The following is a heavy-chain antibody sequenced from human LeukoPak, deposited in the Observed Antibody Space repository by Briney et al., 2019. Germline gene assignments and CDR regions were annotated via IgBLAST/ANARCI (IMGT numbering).Heavy chain of an antibody. CDR3: ALSSRAVLRHFDWFLDY. Sequence: GGSLRLSCAASGITVSNNYMNWVRQAPGKGLEWVSVIYSGGSTYYADSVRGRFTISRDNSKNTLYHQMNTLRAEGTAVYYCALSSRAVLRHFDWFLDYWGQGALVTVSS. CDR1: GITVSNNY. J-gene: IGHJ4*02. V-gene: IGHV3-53*01. D-gene: IGHD3-9*01. CDR2: IYSGGST.